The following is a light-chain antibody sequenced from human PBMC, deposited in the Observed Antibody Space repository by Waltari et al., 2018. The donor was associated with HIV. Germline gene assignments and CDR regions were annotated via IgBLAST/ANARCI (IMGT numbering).Light chain of an antibody. CDR2: DDD. Sequence: SYVLTQPPSLSVAPGQTATITCGGDKIGRKSVHWYQQKPGQAPILVIFDDDDRPSGIPDVFSGSNSGNTATLTITRVEAGHEADYYCQVRDMDADLPIFGGGTTLTVL. CDR3: QVRDMDADLPI. CDR1: KIGRKS. J-gene: IGLJ2*01. V-gene: IGLV3-21*02.